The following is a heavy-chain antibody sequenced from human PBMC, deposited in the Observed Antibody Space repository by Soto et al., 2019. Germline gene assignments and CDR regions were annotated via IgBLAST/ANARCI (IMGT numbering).Heavy chain of an antibody. V-gene: IGHV3-33*01. D-gene: IGHD1-1*01. Sequence: SLRLSCAASGFTFSSYGMHWVRQAPGKGLEWVAVIWYDGSNKYYADSVKGRFTISRDNSKNTLYLQMNSLRAEDTAVYYCARDGIVMEDYYYYGMDVWGKGTTVTVSS. CDR3: ARDGIVMEDYYYYGMDV. CDR1: GFTFSSYG. CDR2: IWYDGSNK. J-gene: IGHJ6*04.